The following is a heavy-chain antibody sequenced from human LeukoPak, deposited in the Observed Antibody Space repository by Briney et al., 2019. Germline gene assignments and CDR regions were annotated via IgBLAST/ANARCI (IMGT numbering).Heavy chain of an antibody. V-gene: IGHV3-23*01. CDR1: GFAFSNYA. Sequence: GGSLRLSCAASGFAFSNYAMSWVRQAPGKGLEWVSSLSGGGDSRYYADSVMGRFTISRDNCKNTLYLQMNSLRAEDTAVYYCAKAVRSMVTGGGYFDSWGQGTLVTVSS. CDR2: LSGGGDSR. D-gene: IGHD3-10*01. CDR3: AKAVRSMVTGGGYFDS. J-gene: IGHJ4*02.